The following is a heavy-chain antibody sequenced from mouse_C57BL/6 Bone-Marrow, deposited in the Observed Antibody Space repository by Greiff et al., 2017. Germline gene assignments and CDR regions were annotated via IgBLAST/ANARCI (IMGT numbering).Heavy chain of an antibody. J-gene: IGHJ1*03. CDR2: IWSGGST. D-gene: IGHD1-1*01. CDR3: ARHYYGSSYWYFDV. Sequence: QVQLQQSGPGLVQPSQSLSITCTVSGFSLTSYGVHWVRQSPGKGLEWLGVIWSGGSTDYNAAVISRLSVSKDNSKSQVFFKMNSLQADDTAIYYCARHYYGSSYWYFDVWGTGTTVTVSS. CDR1: GFSLTSYG. V-gene: IGHV2-2*01.